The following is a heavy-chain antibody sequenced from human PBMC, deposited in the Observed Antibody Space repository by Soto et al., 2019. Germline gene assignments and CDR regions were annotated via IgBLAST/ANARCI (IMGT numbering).Heavy chain of an antibody. CDR3: AGPATGYCSSTSCYYYYGMDV. Sequence: RASVKVSCKASGYTFTGYYMHWVRQAPGQGLEWMGWINPNSGGTNYAQKFQGRVTMTRDTSISTAYMELSRLRSDDTAVYYCAGPATGYCSSTSCYYYYGMDVWGQGTTVTVSS. D-gene: IGHD2-2*01. V-gene: IGHV1-2*02. CDR1: GYTFTGYY. J-gene: IGHJ6*02. CDR2: INPNSGGT.